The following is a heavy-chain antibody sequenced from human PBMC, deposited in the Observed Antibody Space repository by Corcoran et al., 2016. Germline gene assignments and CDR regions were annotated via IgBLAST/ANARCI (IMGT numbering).Heavy chain of an antibody. J-gene: IGHJ4*02. CDR3: ARWPPSGSGSYYFNYFDY. CDR1: GFTFSSYS. CDR2: ISSSSYI. D-gene: IGHD3-10*01. Sequence: EVQLVESGGGLVKPGGSLRLSCAASGFTFSSYSMNWVRQAPGKGLEWVSSISSSSYIYYADSVKGRFTISRDNAKNSLYLQMNSLRAEDTAVYYCARWPPSGSGSYYFNYFDYWGQGTLVTVSS. V-gene: IGHV3-21*01.